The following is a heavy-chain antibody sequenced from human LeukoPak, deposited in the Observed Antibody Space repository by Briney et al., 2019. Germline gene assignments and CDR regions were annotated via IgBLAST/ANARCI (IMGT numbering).Heavy chain of an antibody. Sequence: ASVKVSCKASGYTFTSYGISWVRQAPGQGLEWMGWISAYNGNTNYAQKLQGRVTMTTDTSTSTAYMELSSLRSEDTAVYYCARGAFPLTWGSGSWFDPWGQGTLVTVSS. CDR2: ISAYNGNT. V-gene: IGHV1-18*01. CDR1: GYTFTSYG. CDR3: ARGAFPLTWGSGSWFDP. J-gene: IGHJ5*02. D-gene: IGHD1-26*01.